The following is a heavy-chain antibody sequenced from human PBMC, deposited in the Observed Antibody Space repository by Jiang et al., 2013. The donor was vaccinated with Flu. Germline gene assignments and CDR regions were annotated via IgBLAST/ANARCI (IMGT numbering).Heavy chain of an antibody. D-gene: IGHD1-26*01. V-gene: IGHV1-3*01. CDR3: VWSGGYPNWLDP. J-gene: IGHJ5*02. Sequence: KPGASVKVSCKASGYTFTSYAMHWVRQAPGQRLEWMGWINAGNGNTKYSQKIQGRVTITRDTSASTAYMELSSLKSEDTALYYCVWSGGYPNWLDPWGQGTLVTVSS. CDR2: INAGNGNT. CDR1: GYTFTSYA.